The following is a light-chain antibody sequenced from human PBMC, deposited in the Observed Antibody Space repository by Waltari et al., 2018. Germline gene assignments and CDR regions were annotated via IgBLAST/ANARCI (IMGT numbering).Light chain of an antibody. Sequence: QSVLTQPPSVSGAPGQRVTVSCTGSSPHIGAGYDLPWYQQLPGKVPKLLIFSNTNRASGVPDRFSGSKSGTSASLAISGLQAEDEAVYYCQSFDSSLNGLLFGGGTKLTVL. CDR2: SNT. CDR1: SPHIGAGYD. CDR3: QSFDSSLNGLL. V-gene: IGLV1-40*01. J-gene: IGLJ2*01.